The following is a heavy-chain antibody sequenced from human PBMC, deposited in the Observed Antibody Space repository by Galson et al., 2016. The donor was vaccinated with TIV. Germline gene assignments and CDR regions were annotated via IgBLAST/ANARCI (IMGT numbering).Heavy chain of an antibody. D-gene: IGHD6-13*01. Sequence: SLRLSCAASGFTFSSYSMHWVRQAPGQGLEWVSFISYDGSDKNYADSVRGRFTTSRDKSKNTLYLQMNRLRAEDTALYYCARGFSSYYFDYWGQGTLVAVSS. CDR1: GFTFSSYS. V-gene: IGHV3-30-3*01. CDR3: ARGFSSYYFDY. CDR2: ISYDGSDK. J-gene: IGHJ4*02.